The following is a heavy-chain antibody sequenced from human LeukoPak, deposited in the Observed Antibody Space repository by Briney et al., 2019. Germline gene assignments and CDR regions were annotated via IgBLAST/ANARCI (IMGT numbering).Heavy chain of an antibody. D-gene: IGHD7-27*01. CDR3: AGWGPYFDY. J-gene: IGHJ4*01. CDR1: GGSITSNNW. V-gene: IGHV4-4*02. Sequence: PSGTLSPTCAVSGGSITSNNWWSWVRQPPGRGLEWIGEIYYTGSTSYTPSLKSRVTMSFDKSKNLFSLKLTSVTAADTAVYYCAGWGPYFDYWGQGTLVTVSS. CDR2: IYYTGST.